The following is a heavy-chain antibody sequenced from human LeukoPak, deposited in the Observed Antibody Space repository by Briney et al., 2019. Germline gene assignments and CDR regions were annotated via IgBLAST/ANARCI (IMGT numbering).Heavy chain of an antibody. CDR1: GSTFSSYA. V-gene: IGHV3-21*01. Sequence: GGSQRLSCAASGSTFSSYAMSWVRQAPGKGLEWVSSISSSSSYIYYADSVKGRFIISRDNAKTSLYLQMNSLRAEDTAVYYCARDLEDCSSTSCHRVFWGQGTLVTVSS. J-gene: IGHJ4*02. CDR3: ARDLEDCSSTSCHRVF. CDR2: ISSSSSYI. D-gene: IGHD2-2*02.